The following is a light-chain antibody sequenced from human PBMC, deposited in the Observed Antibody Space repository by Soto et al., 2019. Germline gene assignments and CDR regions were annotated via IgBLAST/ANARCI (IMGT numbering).Light chain of an antibody. CDR2: DGS. Sequence: DIQITQSPSTLSASVGDGVTITCRASQRISTWLAWYQQKPGKAPQLLIFDGSSLETGVPSRFSGSGSGTKFTLTINSLQPDDFATYYCQQYKSYWTFGQGTKVDIK. CDR3: QQYKSYWT. V-gene: IGKV1-5*01. J-gene: IGKJ1*01. CDR1: QRISTW.